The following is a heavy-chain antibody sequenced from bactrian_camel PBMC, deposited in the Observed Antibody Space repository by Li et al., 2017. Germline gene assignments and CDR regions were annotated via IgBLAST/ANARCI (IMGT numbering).Heavy chain of an antibody. CDR1: GFTFGAYW. CDR3: QKGKVSGTTMVLLT. V-gene: IGHV3S1*01. D-gene: IGHD6*01. Sequence: HVQLVESGGGLVQPGGSLRLSCAASGFTFGAYWMYWVRQAPGKGLEWVSGINSGGSSTYYAADTGKGRFTISRDNAKNTMYLQLNSLKTEDTAMYTVQKGKVSGTTMVLLTGARGPRSPSP. CDR2: INSGGSST. J-gene: IGHJ4*01.